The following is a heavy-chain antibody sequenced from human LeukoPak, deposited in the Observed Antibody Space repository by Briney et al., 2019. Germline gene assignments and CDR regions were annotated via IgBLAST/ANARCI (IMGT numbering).Heavy chain of an antibody. CDR2: IWFDESNK. J-gene: IGHJ4*02. D-gene: IGHD2-2*01. Sequence: GGSLRLSCAASGFTFNNYGMHWVRQAPGKGLEWLACIWFDESNKFYAASVKGRFTISRDNSKNKLYLQMNSLRAEDTAVYYCARDCVYCTRATCSSHLPEPPSLDYWGQGTLVTVSS. V-gene: IGHV3-33*01. CDR3: ARDCVYCTRATCSSHLPEPPSLDY. CDR1: GFTFNNYG.